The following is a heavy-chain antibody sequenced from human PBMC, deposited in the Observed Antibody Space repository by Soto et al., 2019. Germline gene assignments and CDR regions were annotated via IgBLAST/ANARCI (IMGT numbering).Heavy chain of an antibody. Sequence: GGSLRLSCAASGFTFSSYWMSWVRQAPGKGLEWVANIKQDGSEKYYVDSVKGRFTISRDNAKNSLYLQMNSLRAEDTAVYYCARTTLLANWGLSDAFDIWGQGTMVTVSS. D-gene: IGHD7-27*01. CDR1: GFTFSSYW. CDR3: ARTTLLANWGLSDAFDI. J-gene: IGHJ3*02. V-gene: IGHV3-7*01. CDR2: IKQDGSEK.